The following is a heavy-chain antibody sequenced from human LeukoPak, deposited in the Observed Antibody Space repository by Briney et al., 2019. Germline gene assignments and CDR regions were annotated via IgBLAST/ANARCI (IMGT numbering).Heavy chain of an antibody. D-gene: IGHD2-2*01. Sequence: GASVKVSCKASGYTFTSYYMHWVRQAPGQGLEWMGIINPSGGSTSYAQKFQGRVTMTRDTSTSTVYMELSSLRSEDTAVYYCARDHVVVPAAMLPGSHLLYFDYWGQGTLVTVSS. J-gene: IGHJ4*02. CDR1: GYTFTSYY. CDR3: ARDHVVVPAAMLPGSHLLYFDY. V-gene: IGHV1-46*01. CDR2: INPSGGST.